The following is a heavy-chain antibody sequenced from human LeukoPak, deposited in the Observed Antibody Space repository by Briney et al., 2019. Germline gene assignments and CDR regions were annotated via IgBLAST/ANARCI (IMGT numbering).Heavy chain of an antibody. J-gene: IGHJ5*02. CDR1: GYTFTSYG. CDR2: ISAYNGNT. CDR3: ARGNYYDSSGYYSLFDP. D-gene: IGHD3-22*01. Sequence: ASVKVSCKASGYTFTSYGISWVRQAPGQGLEWMGWISAYNGNTNYAQKLQGRVTMTTDTSTSTAYMELRSLRSDDTAVYYCARGNYYDSSGYYSLFDPWGQGTLVTVSS. V-gene: IGHV1-18*01.